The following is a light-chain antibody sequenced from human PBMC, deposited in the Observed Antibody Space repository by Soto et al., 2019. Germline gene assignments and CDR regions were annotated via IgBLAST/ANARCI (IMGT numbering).Light chain of an antibody. CDR1: QSISIY. CDR2: GAS. Sequence: DIQRSESASCLSASVGXRVTITCRASQSISIYLNWYQLKPGKAPNLLMYGASYLKSGVPTRFSGSGSGTDFTLAISSLQPEDFATYYCHQSYSTPRTFGQGTKVDI. V-gene: IGKV1-39*01. J-gene: IGKJ1*01. CDR3: HQSYSTPRT.